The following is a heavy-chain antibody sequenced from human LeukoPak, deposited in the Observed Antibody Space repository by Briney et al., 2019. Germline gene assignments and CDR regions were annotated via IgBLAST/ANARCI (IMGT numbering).Heavy chain of an antibody. J-gene: IGHJ3*02. CDR1: GFTFSSYA. D-gene: IGHD3-10*01. V-gene: IGHV3-23*01. CDR3: AKDMKPYYYGSGRGAFDI. CDR2: ISGSGGST. Sequence: GGSLRLPCAASGFTFSSYAMSWVRQAPGKGLEWVSAISGSGGSTYYADSVKGRFTISRDNSKNTLYLQMNSLRAEDTAVYYCAKDMKPYYYGSGRGAFDIWGQGTMVTVSS.